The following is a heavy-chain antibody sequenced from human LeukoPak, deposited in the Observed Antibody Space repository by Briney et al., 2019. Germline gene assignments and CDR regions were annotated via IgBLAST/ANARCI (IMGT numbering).Heavy chain of an antibody. V-gene: IGHV3-74*01. CDR2: INSDGSST. D-gene: IGHD3-22*01. Sequence: GGSLRLSCAASGFTFSSYWMHWVRQAPGKGLVWVSRINSDGSSTSYADSVKGRFTISRDNAKNTLYLQMISLRAEDTAVYYCARVDSSGYYSFDYWGQGTLVTVSS. CDR3: ARVDSSGYYSFDY. J-gene: IGHJ4*02. CDR1: GFTFSSYW.